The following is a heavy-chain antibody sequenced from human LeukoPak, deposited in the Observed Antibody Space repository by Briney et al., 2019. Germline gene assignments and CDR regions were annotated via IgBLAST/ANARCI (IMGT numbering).Heavy chain of an antibody. D-gene: IGHD2/OR15-2a*01. CDR1: GGSISSSGYY. CDR2: IDYTGYS. J-gene: IGHJ4*02. CDR3: ARPSTYPGYFGS. Sequence: PLETLSLTCIVSGGSISSSGYYWGWIRQPPGKGLEWIGTIDYTGYSYYNPSLKSRVTISVDTSKNQFSLKLTSVTAADTSVYYCARPSTYPGYFGSWGQGPLVTVSS. V-gene: IGHV4-39*01.